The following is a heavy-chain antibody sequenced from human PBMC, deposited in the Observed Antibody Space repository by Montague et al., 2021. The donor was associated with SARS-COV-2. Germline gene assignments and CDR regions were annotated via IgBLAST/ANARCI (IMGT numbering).Heavy chain of an antibody. D-gene: IGHD5-18*01. CDR1: GGSIRSYY. V-gene: IGHV4-59*03. J-gene: IGHJ4*02. Sequence: SETLSLTCAVSGGSIRSYYWSWIRQTPGKGLEWIGYIYYDGSTNYNPSLKSRVAMSVDSSKNQFSLRLDSVTAADTAVYYCARYGGYFEHWGQGTLVTVSS. CDR3: ARYGGYFEH. CDR2: IYYDGST.